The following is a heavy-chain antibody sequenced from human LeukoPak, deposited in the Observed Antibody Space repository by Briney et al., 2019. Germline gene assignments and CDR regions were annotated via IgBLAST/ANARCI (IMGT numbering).Heavy chain of an antibody. D-gene: IGHD2-15*01. CDR1: GYSISSGYY. Sequence: ETLSLTCTVSGYSISSGYYWGWIRQPPGKGLEWVSATSSSDAGKYYADSVRGRFTISRDNSRNTMYLQMNSLRAEDAAVYYCAKAPVTSCRGAFCYPFDSWGQGTVVTVSS. J-gene: IGHJ4*02. V-gene: IGHV3-23*01. CDR2: TSSSDAGK. CDR3: AKAPVTSCRGAFCYPFDS.